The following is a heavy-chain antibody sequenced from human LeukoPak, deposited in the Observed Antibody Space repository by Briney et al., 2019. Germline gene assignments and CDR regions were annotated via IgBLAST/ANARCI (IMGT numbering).Heavy chain of an antibody. J-gene: IGHJ6*04. D-gene: IGHD5-24*01. CDR1: GVSISSVPYY. V-gene: IGHV4-31*03. CDR2: IYYSGST. CDR3: ARDKGDYFYYGLDV. Sequence: SETLSLTCSVSGVSISSVPYYWTWIRQHPGKGLGWIGYIYYSGSTYYNPSLESRVTISVDMSKNQFSLKLSSVTAADTAVYYCARDKGDYFYYGLDVWGKGTTVTVSS.